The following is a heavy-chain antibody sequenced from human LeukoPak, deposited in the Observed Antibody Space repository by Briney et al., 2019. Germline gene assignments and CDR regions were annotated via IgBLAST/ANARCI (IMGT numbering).Heavy chain of an antibody. D-gene: IGHD3-10*01. J-gene: IGHJ4*02. V-gene: IGHV4-34*01. CDR2: IHNSGTT. CDR1: GGPFSGYF. Sequence: SETLSLTCAVSGGPFSGYFWSWIRQSSGKGLEWIGEIHNSGTTNYNPSLNSRVTISEDTSKNQFYLNLSSVTAADTAVYYCARRYYYNLGSFPFDFWGRGTLVTVSS. CDR3: ARRYYYNLGSFPFDF.